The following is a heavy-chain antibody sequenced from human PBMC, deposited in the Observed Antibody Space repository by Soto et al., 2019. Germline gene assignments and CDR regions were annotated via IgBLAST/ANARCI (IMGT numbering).Heavy chain of an antibody. J-gene: IGHJ2*01. CDR2: INSDGSST. CDR1: GFTFSTYW. D-gene: IGHD4-17*01. CDR3: AREGDENGDYHWSFHF. V-gene: IGHV3-74*01. Sequence: GSLRLPCADAGFTFSTYWMNWVRQAPGKGMMWVSRINSDGSSTSYADSVKGRFTISRDNAKNTLYLQMSSLRAEDTAVYYCAREGDENGDYHWSFHFCGRGTLVTVSS.